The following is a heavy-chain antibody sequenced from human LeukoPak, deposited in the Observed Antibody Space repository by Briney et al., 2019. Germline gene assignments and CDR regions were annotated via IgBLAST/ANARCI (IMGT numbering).Heavy chain of an antibody. Sequence: PGGSLRLSCAASGFTFSSYAMSWVRQAPGKGLEWVSAIGSDLNTHYADSVKGRFTISRDNSKNTLYLQMSSLGVEDTAVYYCAKDILQWTFDSWGRGILVTVSS. CDR1: GFTFSSYA. D-gene: IGHD6-19*01. CDR3: AKDILQWTFDS. CDR2: IGSDLNT. J-gene: IGHJ4*02. V-gene: IGHV3-23*01.